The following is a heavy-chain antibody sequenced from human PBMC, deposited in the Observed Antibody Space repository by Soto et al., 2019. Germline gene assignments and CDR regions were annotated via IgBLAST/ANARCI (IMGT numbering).Heavy chain of an antibody. Sequence: PGGSLRLSXAASGFTFSSYAMSWVRQAPGKGLEWVSAISGSGGSTYYADSVKGRFTISRDNSKNTLYLQMNSLRAEDTAVYYCAKGYYYDSSGYYRPWDYYYGMDVWGQGTTVTVSS. CDR2: ISGSGGST. J-gene: IGHJ6*02. V-gene: IGHV3-23*01. D-gene: IGHD3-22*01. CDR1: GFTFSSYA. CDR3: AKGYYYDSSGYYRPWDYYYGMDV.